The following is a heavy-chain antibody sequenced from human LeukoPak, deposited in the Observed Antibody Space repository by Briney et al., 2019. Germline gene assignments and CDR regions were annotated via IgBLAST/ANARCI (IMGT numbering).Heavy chain of an antibody. J-gene: IGHJ4*02. D-gene: IGHD2-8*01. CDR1: GFTFNQHS. V-gene: IGHV3-11*01. CDR2: ISRNGGAV. CDR3: ARASSLIGGFDS. Sequence: PGGSLRLSCAASGFTFNQHSMGWIRQAPGKGLEWLSYISRNGGAVHYADSVEGRLTISRDNAKNSLNLQMNGLTTDDTAVYFCARASSLIGGFDSWGRGTLVTVSS.